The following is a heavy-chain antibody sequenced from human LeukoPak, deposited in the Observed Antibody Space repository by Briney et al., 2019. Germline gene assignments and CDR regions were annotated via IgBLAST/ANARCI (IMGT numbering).Heavy chain of an antibody. V-gene: IGHV1-69*13. Sequence: ASVKVSCEASGGTFSSYAISWVRQAPGQGLEWMGGIIPIFGTANYAQKFQGRVTITADESTSTAYMELSSLRSEDTAVYYCALDYGDALIIVWGQGTLVTVSS. CDR1: GGTFSSYA. CDR2: IIPIFGTA. J-gene: IGHJ4*02. CDR3: ALDYGDALIIV. D-gene: IGHD4-17*01.